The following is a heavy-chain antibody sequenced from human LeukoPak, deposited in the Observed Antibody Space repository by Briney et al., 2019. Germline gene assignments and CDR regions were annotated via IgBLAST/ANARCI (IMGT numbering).Heavy chain of an antibody. CDR3: AREELGATNFFDY. Sequence: SETLSLTCTVSGVPISSYYWSWVRQPPGKGLEWVGYIYYSGSTNYNPSLKSRVTISVDTSKNQFSLKLSSVTAADTAVYYCAREELGATNFFDYWGQGTLVTVSS. CDR2: IYYSGST. CDR1: GVPISSYY. J-gene: IGHJ4*02. D-gene: IGHD1-26*01. V-gene: IGHV4-59*01.